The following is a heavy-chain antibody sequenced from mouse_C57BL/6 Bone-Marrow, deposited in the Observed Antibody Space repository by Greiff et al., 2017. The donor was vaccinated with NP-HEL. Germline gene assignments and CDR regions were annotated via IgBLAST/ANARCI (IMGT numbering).Heavy chain of an antibody. J-gene: IGHJ1*03. CDR3: ARNEGGVYWYFDV. Sequence: VQGVESGPGLVAPSQSLSITCTVSGFSLTSYAISWVRQPPGKGLEWLGVIWTGGGTNYNSALKSRLSISNEHSKSQVFLKMNSLQTDDTARYYCARNEGGVYWYFDVWGTGTTVTVSS. CDR2: IWTGGGT. V-gene: IGHV2-9-1*01. CDR1: GFSLTSYA.